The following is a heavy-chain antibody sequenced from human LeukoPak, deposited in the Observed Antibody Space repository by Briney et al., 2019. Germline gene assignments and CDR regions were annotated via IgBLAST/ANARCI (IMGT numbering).Heavy chain of an antibody. J-gene: IGHJ5*02. CDR3: ARGLATRRYTLVWTIQIWFDP. D-gene: IGHD3/OR15-3a*01. CDR2: MNPNSGNT. Sequence: ASVKVSCKASGYTFTSYDINWVRQATGQGLEWMGWMNPNSGNTGYAQKFQGRVTMTRNTSISTVYMELSSLRSEDTAVYYCARGLATRRYTLVWTIQIWFDPWGQGTLVTVSS. V-gene: IGHV1-8*01. CDR1: GYTFTSYD.